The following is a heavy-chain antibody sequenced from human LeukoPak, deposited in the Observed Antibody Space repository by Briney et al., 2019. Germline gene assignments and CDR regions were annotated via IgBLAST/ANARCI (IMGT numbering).Heavy chain of an antibody. V-gene: IGHV1-69*01. CDR1: GGTFSIYA. CDR3: AGGQRHYYDSSGYRGFDY. CDR2: IIPIFGKA. Sequence: VASVKVSCKASGGTFSIYATSWVRHAPGGGREWVGGIIPIFGKADYAQKCQGRITSTADESTSTVYMERSSLRAEDTDVYYSAGGQRHYYDSSGYRGFDYWGQGTLVTVSS. D-gene: IGHD3-22*01. J-gene: IGHJ4*02.